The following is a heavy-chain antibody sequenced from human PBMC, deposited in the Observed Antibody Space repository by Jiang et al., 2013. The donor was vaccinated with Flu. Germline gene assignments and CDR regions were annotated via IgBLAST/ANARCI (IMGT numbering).Heavy chain of an antibody. J-gene: IGHJ5*02. Sequence: SGAEVKKPGASVKVSCKASGYTFTSYDINWVRQATGQGLEWLGWMNPNSGNTGYAQKFQGRVTMTKNTSINTAYLELSSLRSEDTAVYYCARGPAYNWFDPWGQGTLVTVSS. CDR3: ARGPAYNWFDP. V-gene: IGHV1-8*01. D-gene: IGHD2-2*01. CDR1: GYTFTSYD. CDR2: MNPNSGNT.